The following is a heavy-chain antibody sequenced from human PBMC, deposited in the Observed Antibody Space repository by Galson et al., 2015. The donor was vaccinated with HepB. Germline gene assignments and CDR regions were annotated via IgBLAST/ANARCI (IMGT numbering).Heavy chain of an antibody. CDR1: GYSFTSYW. D-gene: IGHD6-6*01. Sequence: QSGAEVKKPGESLKISCKGSGYSFTSYWIGWVRQMPGKGLEWMGIIYPGDSDTRYSPSFQGQVTISADKSISTAYLQWSSLKASDTAMYYCARGWVQLSGRYYYYGMDVRGQGTTVTVSS. V-gene: IGHV5-51*03. J-gene: IGHJ6*02. CDR2: IYPGDSDT. CDR3: ARGWVQLSGRYYYYGMDV.